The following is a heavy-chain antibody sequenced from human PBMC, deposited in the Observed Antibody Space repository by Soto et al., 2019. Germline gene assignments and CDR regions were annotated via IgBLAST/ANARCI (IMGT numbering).Heavy chain of an antibody. Sequence: QVQLVESGGGVVQPGRSLRLSCAASGFTFSSYGMHWVRQAPGKGLEWVAVIWYDGSNKYYADSVKGRFTISRDNSKNTLYLQMNSLRAEDTAVYYCAGRGTGEYSSGWGHLDYWGQGTLVTVSS. CDR3: AGRGTGEYSSGWGHLDY. V-gene: IGHV3-33*01. CDR1: GFTFSSYG. J-gene: IGHJ4*02. D-gene: IGHD6-19*01. CDR2: IWYDGSNK.